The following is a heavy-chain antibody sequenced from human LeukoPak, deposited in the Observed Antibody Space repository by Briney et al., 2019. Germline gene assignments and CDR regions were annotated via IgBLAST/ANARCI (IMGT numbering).Heavy chain of an antibody. V-gene: IGHV5-51*01. CDR3: VKREAYGGPRPPEF. CDR1: GYTFINYW. J-gene: IGHJ4*02. CDR2: IYPGDSDT. Sequence: GESLKISCKGSGYTFINYWIGWVRQMPGKGLEGMGIIYPGDSDTRYSPSFQGHVTISADKSISTAYLQWSSLKASDTAIYYCVKREAYGGPRPPEFWGQGTLVTVSS. D-gene: IGHD3-16*01.